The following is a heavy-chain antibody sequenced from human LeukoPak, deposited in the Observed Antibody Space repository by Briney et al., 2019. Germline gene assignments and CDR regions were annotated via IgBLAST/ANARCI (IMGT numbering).Heavy chain of an antibody. CDR3: ATAGSGYHINWFDP. CDR1: GYTFTSYY. Sequence: ASVKVSCKASGYTFTSYYMHWVRQAPGQGLEWMGIINPSGGSTSYAQKFQGRVTMTEDTSTDTAYMELSSLRSEDTAVYYCATAGSGYHINWFDPWGQGTLVTVSS. V-gene: IGHV1-46*01. J-gene: IGHJ5*02. D-gene: IGHD3-22*01. CDR2: INPSGGST.